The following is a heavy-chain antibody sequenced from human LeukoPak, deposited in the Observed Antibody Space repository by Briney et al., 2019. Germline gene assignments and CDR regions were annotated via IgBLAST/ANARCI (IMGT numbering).Heavy chain of an antibody. CDR3: ARIRLGYCSGGSCYSKYYYYGMDV. CDR1: GFTFSSYS. Sequence: PGGSLRLSCAASGFTFSSYSMNWVRQAPGKGLEWVSSISSCSSYIYYADSVKGRFTISRDNAKNSLYLQMNSLRAEDTAVYYCARIRLGYCSGGSCYSKYYYYGMDVWGKGTTVTVSS. CDR2: ISSCSSYI. J-gene: IGHJ6*04. V-gene: IGHV3-21*01. D-gene: IGHD2-15*01.